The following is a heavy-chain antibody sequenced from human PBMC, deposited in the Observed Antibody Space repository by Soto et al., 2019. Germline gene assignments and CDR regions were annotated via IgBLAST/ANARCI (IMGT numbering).Heavy chain of an antibody. CDR2: IYSGGYT. CDR1: GFTVSNNY. CDR3: GTHPGGGGY. Sequence: EVQLVESGGGLIQPGGSLRLSCAVSGFTVSNNYMSWVRQAPGKGLEGVSVIYSGGYTAYGDSVKGRFTISRDNSKNNPIPQSNSRGAHDPAVFSGGTHPGGGGYWGQGTLVTVSS. V-gene: IGHV3-53*01. D-gene: IGHD3-10*01. J-gene: IGHJ4*02.